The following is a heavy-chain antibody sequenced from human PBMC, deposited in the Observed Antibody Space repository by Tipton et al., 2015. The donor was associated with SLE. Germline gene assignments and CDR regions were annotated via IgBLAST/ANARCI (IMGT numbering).Heavy chain of an antibody. Sequence: TLSLTCTVSGGSISSSSYYWGWIRQPPGKGLEWIGSIYYSGSTNYNPSLKSRVTISVDTSKNQFSLKVSSVTAADTAVYYCARDVAARWAFDIWGQGTMVTVSS. CDR2: IYYSGST. V-gene: IGHV4-39*07. J-gene: IGHJ3*02. D-gene: IGHD4-23*01. CDR1: GGSISSSSYY. CDR3: ARDVAARWAFDI.